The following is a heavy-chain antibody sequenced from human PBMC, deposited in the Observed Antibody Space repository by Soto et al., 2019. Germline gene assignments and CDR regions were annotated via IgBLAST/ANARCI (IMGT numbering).Heavy chain of an antibody. D-gene: IGHD4-17*01. J-gene: IGHJ5*02. V-gene: IGHV3-48*01. CDR2: ISSSSSTI. Sequence: TGGSLRLSCAASGFIFNSYAMHWVRQAPGKGLEWVSYISSSSSTIYYADSVKGRFTISRDNAKNSLYLQMNSLRAEDTAVYYCAREADYVNWFDPWGQGTLVTVSS. CDR1: GFIFNSYA. CDR3: AREADYVNWFDP.